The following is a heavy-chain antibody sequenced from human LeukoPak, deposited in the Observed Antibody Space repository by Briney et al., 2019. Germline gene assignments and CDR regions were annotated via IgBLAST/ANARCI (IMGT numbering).Heavy chain of an antibody. D-gene: IGHD6-6*01. CDR3: ARDSSSPWASDYYYMDV. CDR2: IIPIFGTA. J-gene: IGHJ6*03. CDR1: GGTFSGYA. Sequence: ASVKVSCKASGGTFSGYAISWVRQAPGQGLEWMGGIIPIFGTANYAQKFQGRVTITTDESTSTAYMELSSLRSEDTAVYYCARDSSSPWASDYYYMDVWGKGTTVTVSS. V-gene: IGHV1-69*05.